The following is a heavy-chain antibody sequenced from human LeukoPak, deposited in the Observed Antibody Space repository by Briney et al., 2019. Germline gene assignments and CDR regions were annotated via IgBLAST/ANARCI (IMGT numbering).Heavy chain of an antibody. CDR2: MNPSSGNT. Sequence: ASVKVSCKASGYTFGNFDINWVRQATGQGLEWMGWMNPSSGNTGYAQKFQGRITITRNTSISTAYMEAYMELGSLRSDDTAVYYCARDEAYYDILTGYYNEVWNDYWGQGTLVTVSS. CDR3: ARDEAYYDILTGYYNEVWNDY. V-gene: IGHV1-8*03. CDR1: GYTFGNFD. D-gene: IGHD3-9*01. J-gene: IGHJ4*02.